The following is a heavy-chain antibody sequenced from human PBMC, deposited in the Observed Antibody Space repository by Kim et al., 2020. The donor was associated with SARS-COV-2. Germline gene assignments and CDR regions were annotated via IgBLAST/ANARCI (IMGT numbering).Heavy chain of an antibody. CDR3: ARGSWIQLYKRSFYYGMDV. J-gene: IGHJ6*02. CDR2: IIPIFGTA. CDR1: GGTFSSYA. V-gene: IGHV1-69*13. Sequence: SVKVSCKASGGTFSSYAISWVRQAPGQGLEWMGGIIPIFGTANYAQKFQGRVTITADESTSTAYMELSSLRSEDTAVYYCARGSWIQLYKRSFYYGMDVWGQGTTVTVSS. D-gene: IGHD5-18*01.